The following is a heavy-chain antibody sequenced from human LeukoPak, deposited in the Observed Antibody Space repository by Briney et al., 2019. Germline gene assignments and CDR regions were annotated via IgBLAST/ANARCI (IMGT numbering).Heavy chain of an antibody. J-gene: IGHJ4*02. Sequence: GGSLRLSCAASGFTFSGYEMNWARQAPGKGLEWVSYSSSSGSTTYYADSVKGRFSISRDNAKNSLYLQMNSLRAEDTAVYYCARGPYDSYFDYWGQGTLVTVSS. CDR2: SSSSGSTT. CDR3: ARGPYDSYFDY. V-gene: IGHV3-48*03. CDR1: GFTFSGYE. D-gene: IGHD5-12*01.